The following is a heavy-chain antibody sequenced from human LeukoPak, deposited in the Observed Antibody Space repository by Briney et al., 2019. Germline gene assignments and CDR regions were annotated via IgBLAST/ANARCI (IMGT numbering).Heavy chain of an antibody. V-gene: IGHV3-66*01. CDR1: GFTVSSNY. CDR2: IYDGDST. D-gene: IGHD6-13*01. CDR3: ARVAPAGTYFDY. J-gene: IGHJ4*02. Sequence: GGSLRLSCAASGFTVSSNYLSWVRQAPGKGLEWVSVIYDGDSTYYPDSVKGRFTISRDNSRSTLFLQMTSLRAEDTAVYYCARVAPAGTYFDYWGQGTLVTVSS.